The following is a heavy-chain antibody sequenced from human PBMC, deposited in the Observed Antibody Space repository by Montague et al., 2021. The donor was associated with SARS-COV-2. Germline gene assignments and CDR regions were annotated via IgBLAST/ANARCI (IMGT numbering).Heavy chain of an antibody. CDR2: IYDCGST. CDR1: GGSISSNNYY. J-gene: IGHJ3*02. V-gene: IGHV4-39*02. Sequence: SETLSLTCTVSGGSISSNNYYWDWIRQPPGKGLEWIGSIYDCGSTYYNPSLKSRVTISVDTSKNHFSLKLNSVTAADTAVYYCARRGRKLLPVATTIGGFDIWGQGTMVTVSS. D-gene: IGHD5-12*01. CDR3: ARRGRKLLPVATTIGGFDI.